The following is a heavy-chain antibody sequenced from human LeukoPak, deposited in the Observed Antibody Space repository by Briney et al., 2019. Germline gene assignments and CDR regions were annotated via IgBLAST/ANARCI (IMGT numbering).Heavy chain of an antibody. V-gene: IGHV1-2*02. D-gene: IGHD6-19*01. Sequence: VASVKVSCKASGYTFTGYYMHWVRQAPGQGLEWMGWINPNSGGTNYAQKFQGRVTMTRDTSISTAYMELSRLRSDDTAVYYCARYTVAGPYDAFDIWGQGTMVTVSS. CDR1: GYTFTGYY. CDR3: ARYTVAGPYDAFDI. J-gene: IGHJ3*02. CDR2: INPNSGGT.